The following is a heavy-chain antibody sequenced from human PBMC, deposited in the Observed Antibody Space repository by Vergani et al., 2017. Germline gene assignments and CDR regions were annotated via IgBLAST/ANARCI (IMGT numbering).Heavy chain of an antibody. V-gene: IGHV3-30-3*01. CDR2: ISYDGSNK. D-gene: IGHD3-10*01. J-gene: IGHJ6*03. Sequence: QVQLVESGGGVVQPGRSLRLSCAASGFTFSSYAMHWVRQAPGKGLEWVAVISYDGSNKYYADSVKGRFTISRDNSKNTLYMQMNSLRAEDTAVYYCARRVRASGPRYYYYYMDVWGKGTTVTVSS. CDR3: ARRVRASGPRYYYYYMDV. CDR1: GFTFSSYA.